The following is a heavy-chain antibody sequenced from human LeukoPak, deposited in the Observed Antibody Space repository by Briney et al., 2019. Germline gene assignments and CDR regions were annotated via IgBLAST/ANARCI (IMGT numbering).Heavy chain of an antibody. Sequence: SETLSLTCTVSGGSISSYYWSWIRQPPGKGLEWIGYIYNSGSTKYNPSLNSRVAISVDTSKNQFSLKLSSVTAADTAVYYCARHILTGAVYSSSWYDEYFQHWGQGTLVTVSS. D-gene: IGHD6-13*01. CDR1: GGSISSYY. CDR2: IYNSGST. J-gene: IGHJ1*01. CDR3: ARHILTGAVYSSSWYDEYFQH. V-gene: IGHV4-59*08.